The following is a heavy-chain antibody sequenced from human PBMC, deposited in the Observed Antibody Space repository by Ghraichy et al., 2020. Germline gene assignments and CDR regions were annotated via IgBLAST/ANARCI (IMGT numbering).Heavy chain of an antibody. CDR2: IYSGGST. J-gene: IGHJ4*02. Sequence: GGSLRLSCAASGFTVSSNYMSWVRQAPGKGLEWVSVIYSGGSTYYADSVKGRLTISRDNSKNTLYLQMNSLRAEDTAVYYCAREILTFGGVIVTVYFDYWGQGTLVTVSS. CDR3: AREILTFGGVIVTVYFDY. CDR1: GFTVSSNY. V-gene: IGHV3-53*01. D-gene: IGHD3-16*02.